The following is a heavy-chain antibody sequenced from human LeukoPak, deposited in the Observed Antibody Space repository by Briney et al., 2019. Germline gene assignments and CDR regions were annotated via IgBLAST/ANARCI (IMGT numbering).Heavy chain of an antibody. CDR3: ARVRDTTVTIDY. CDR1: GGSFSGYY. CDR2: INHSGGT. J-gene: IGHJ4*02. V-gene: IGHV4-34*01. Sequence: SETLSLTCAVYGGSFSGYYWSWIRQPPGKGLEWIGEINHSGGTNYNPSLKSRVTISVDTSKNQFSLKLSSVTAADTAVYYCARVRDTTVTIDYWGQGTLVTVSS. D-gene: IGHD4-17*01.